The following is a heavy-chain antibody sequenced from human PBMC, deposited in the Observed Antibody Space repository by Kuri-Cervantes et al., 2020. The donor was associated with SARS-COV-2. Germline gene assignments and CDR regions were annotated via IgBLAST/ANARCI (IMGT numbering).Heavy chain of an antibody. Sequence: ASVKVSCKASGYIFTSYGISWVRQAPGQGLEWMGWISAYNLKTIYAQKVQDRVTMTVDTSTDTAFMEARSLRSDDTAVYYCARDRWDAILDYWGQGTLVTVSS. V-gene: IGHV1-18*04. CDR3: ARDRWDAILDY. J-gene: IGHJ4*02. CDR2: ISAYNLKT. D-gene: IGHD1-26*01. CDR1: GYIFTSYG.